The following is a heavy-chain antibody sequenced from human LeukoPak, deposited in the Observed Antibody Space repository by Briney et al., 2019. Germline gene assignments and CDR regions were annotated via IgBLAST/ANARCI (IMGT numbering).Heavy chain of an antibody. CDR3: ARDMSPPGVLVTSDYGMDV. V-gene: IGHV1-69*04. D-gene: IGHD2-8*02. Sequence: ASVTVSFKDSGDSLGKYAIRWVRPAPGQGLEWMGRIIPLVDVTNYAQKFQGKVTITADRFTSTAYMELTSLISDDTAVYFCARDMSPPGVLVTSDYGMDVWGRGTTVTVSS. CDR1: GDSLGKYA. CDR2: IIPLVDVT. J-gene: IGHJ6*02.